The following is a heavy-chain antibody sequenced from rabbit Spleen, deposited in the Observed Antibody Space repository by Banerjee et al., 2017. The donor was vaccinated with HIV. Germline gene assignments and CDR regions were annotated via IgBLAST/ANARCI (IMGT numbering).Heavy chain of an antibody. Sequence: QSLEESGGDLVQPEGSLTLTCKASGLDFSSYYYMCWVRQAPGKGLEWIGCIVTDSGRAWYASWAKGRFTISKTSSTTVTLQMTSLTVADTATYFCARCAGGGAGYDYVTGYFDLWGPGTLVTVS. J-gene: IGHJ4*01. CDR2: IVTDSGRA. CDR1: GLDFSSYYY. V-gene: IGHV1S40*01. CDR3: ARCAGGGAGYDYVTGYFDL. D-gene: IGHD6-1*01.